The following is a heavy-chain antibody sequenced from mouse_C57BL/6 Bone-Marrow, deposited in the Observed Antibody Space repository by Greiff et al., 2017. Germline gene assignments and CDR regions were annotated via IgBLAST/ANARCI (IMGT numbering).Heavy chain of an antibody. V-gene: IGHV1-52*01. CDR2: IDPSDSET. J-gene: IGHJ3*01. CDR3: ARSGWLWGLRGWFSY. Sequence: VKLQQPGAELVRPGSSVKLSCKASGYTFTSYWMHWVKQRPIQGLEWIGNIDPSDSETHYNQKFKDKATLTVDKSTSTAYMQHSSLTSEDSAVYYCARSGWLWGLRGWFSYGCQGTLGTGSA. D-gene: IGHD2-2*01. CDR1: GYTFTSYW.